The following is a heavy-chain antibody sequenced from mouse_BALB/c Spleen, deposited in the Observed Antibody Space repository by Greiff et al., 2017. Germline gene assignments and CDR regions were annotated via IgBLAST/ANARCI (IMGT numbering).Heavy chain of an antibody. CDR3: AREGWSPGAY. D-gene: IGHD2-3*01. CDR1: GFTFSRYA. CDR2: ISSGGSYT. Sequence: EVQGVESGGGLVKPGGSLKLSCAASGFTFSRYAMSWVRQSPEKRLAWVAEISSGGSYTYYPDTVTGRFTISRDNAKNTLYLEMSSLRSEDTAMYYCAREGWSPGAYWGQGTLVTVSA. J-gene: IGHJ3*01. V-gene: IGHV5-9-4*01.